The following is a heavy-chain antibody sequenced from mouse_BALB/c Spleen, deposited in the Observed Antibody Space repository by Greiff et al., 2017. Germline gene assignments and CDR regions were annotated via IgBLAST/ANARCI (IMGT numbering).Heavy chain of an antibody. J-gene: IGHJ4*01. Sequence: EVMLVESGGGLVKPGGSLKLSCAASGFTFSSYAMSWVRQTPEKRLEWVATISSGGSYTYYPDSVKGRFTISRDNAKNTLYLQMSSLRSEDTAMYYCARQKYYDYDDYYAMDYWGQGTSVTVSS. CDR2: ISSGGSYT. CDR3: ARQKYYDYDDYYAMDY. CDR1: GFTFSSYA. D-gene: IGHD2-4*01. V-gene: IGHV5-9-3*01.